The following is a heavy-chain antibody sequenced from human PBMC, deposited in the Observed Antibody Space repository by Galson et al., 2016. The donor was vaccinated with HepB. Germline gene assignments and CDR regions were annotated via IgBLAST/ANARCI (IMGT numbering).Heavy chain of an antibody. Sequence: SLRLSCAVSGFTFGDHAMYWVRQAPGKGLEWVSVINWNSANIDYADSVKGRFTISRDNAQNSLYLEMNSLRAEDTALYYCAKDRGNGAYHSFDYWGQGTLVTVSS. V-gene: IGHV3-9*01. CDR3: AKDRGNGAYHSFDY. CDR1: GFTFGDHA. J-gene: IGHJ4*02. D-gene: IGHD2-8*01. CDR2: INWNSANI.